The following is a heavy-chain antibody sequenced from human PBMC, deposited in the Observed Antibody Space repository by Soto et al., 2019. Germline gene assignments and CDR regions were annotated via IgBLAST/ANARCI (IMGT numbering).Heavy chain of an antibody. CDR3: ARDLWVKLPQYRXVWYCFDC. CDR1: GYTFTSYG. V-gene: IGHV1-18*01. CDR2: ISAYNGNT. J-gene: IGHJ4*01. Sequence: ASVKVSCKASGYTFTSYGISWVRQAPGQGLEWMGWISAYNGNTNYAQKLQGRVTMTTDTSTSTAYMELRSLRSDDTAVYYCARDLWVKLPQYRXVWYCFDCWGQ. D-gene: IGHD6-19*01.